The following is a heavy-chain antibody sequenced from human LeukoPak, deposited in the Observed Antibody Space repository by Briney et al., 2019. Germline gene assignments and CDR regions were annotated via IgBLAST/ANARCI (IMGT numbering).Heavy chain of an antibody. Sequence: PSETLSLTCAVYGGSFSGYYWSWIRQPPGKGLEWIGEINHSGSTNYNPSLKSRVTISVDTSKNQFSLKLSSVTAADTAVYYCALLRGYYYYYIDVWGKGTTVTVSS. CDR2: INHSGST. V-gene: IGHV4-34*01. CDR3: ALLRGYYYYYIDV. D-gene: IGHD3-22*01. J-gene: IGHJ6*03. CDR1: GGSFSGYY.